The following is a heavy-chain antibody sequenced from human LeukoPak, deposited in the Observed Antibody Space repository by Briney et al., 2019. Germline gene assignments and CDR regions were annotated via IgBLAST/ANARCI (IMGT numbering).Heavy chain of an antibody. CDR3: ARGGGLDV. V-gene: IGHV3-7*03. Sequence: GGSLRLSCAASGFTFSSYWMNWARQAPGKGLEWVASINHNGNVNYYVDSVKGRFTISRDIAKNSLYLQMSNLRAEDTAVYFCARGGGLDVWGQGATLTVSS. J-gene: IGHJ6*02. CDR2: INHNGNVN. D-gene: IGHD3-16*01. CDR1: GFTFSSYW.